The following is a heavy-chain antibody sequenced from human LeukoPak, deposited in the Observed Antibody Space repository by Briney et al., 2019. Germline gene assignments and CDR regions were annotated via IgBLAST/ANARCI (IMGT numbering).Heavy chain of an antibody. J-gene: IGHJ6*03. V-gene: IGHV4-34*01. CDR2: INHSGST. Sequence: SETLSLTCAVYGGSFSGYYWSWIRQPPGKGLEWIGEINHSGSTNYNPSLTSRVTISVDTYKNQFSLKLSSVTAADTAVYYCARVGTGGYYYYYMDVWGKGTTVTVSS. D-gene: IGHD2-8*02. CDR3: ARVGTGGYYYYYMDV. CDR1: GGSFSGYY.